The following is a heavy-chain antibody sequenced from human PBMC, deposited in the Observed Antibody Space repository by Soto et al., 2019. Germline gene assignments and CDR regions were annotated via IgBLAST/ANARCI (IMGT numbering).Heavy chain of an antibody. CDR1: GFTFSSSW. V-gene: IGHV3-74*01. CDR3: ARDPNTAMVPGGVYYYYYMDV. CDR2: VSGDGSST. D-gene: IGHD5-18*01. J-gene: IGHJ6*03. Sequence: PGGSLRLSCAASGFTFSSSWMHWVRQAPGKGLVWVSRVSGDGSSTNYADSVKGRFTISRDNAKNTLYLQMNSLRAEDTAVYYCARDPNTAMVPGGVYYYYYMDVWGKGTTVTVSS.